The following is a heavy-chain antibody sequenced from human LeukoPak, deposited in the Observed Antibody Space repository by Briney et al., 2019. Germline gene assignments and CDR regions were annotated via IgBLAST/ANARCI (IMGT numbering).Heavy chain of an antibody. V-gene: IGHV3-33*01. CDR1: GFTFSSYA. J-gene: IGHJ4*02. Sequence: GGSLRLSCAASGFTFSSYAMHWVRQAPGKGLEWVAVIWYDGSNKYYADSVKGRFTISRDNSKNTLYLQMNSLRAEDAAVYYCARMRDGYMGRYYFDYWGQGTLVTVSS. CDR3: ARMRDGYMGRYYFDY. CDR2: IWYDGSNK. D-gene: IGHD5-24*01.